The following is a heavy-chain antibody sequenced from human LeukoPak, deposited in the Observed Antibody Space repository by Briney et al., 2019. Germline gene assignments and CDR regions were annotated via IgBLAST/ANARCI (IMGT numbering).Heavy chain of an antibody. CDR1: GFSLSTSGGG. Sequence: SGPTLVKPTQTLTLTCTFSGFSLSTSGGGVGWMRQPPGKALEWLALIYWDDDNRYSPSLESRLTITKDTSKNQVVLTMTNMDPVDTATYYCAPERYGDPDYWGQGTLVTVSS. CDR2: IYWDDDN. V-gene: IGHV2-5*02. D-gene: IGHD4-17*01. J-gene: IGHJ4*02. CDR3: APERYGDPDY.